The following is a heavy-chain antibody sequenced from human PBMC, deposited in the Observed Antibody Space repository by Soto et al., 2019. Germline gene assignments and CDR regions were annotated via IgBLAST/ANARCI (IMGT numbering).Heavy chain of an antibody. V-gene: IGHV4-31*03. J-gene: IGHJ4*02. Sequence: CTVSGGSITTGGYYWSWIRQLPGKGLEWIGHRYYSESTYYNPSLKSRVSISLDTSKNQFSLKLSFVTAADTAMYYCARTKCSGGSCYSWSLDYWGQGTPVTVSS. D-gene: IGHD2-15*01. CDR2: RYYSEST. CDR1: GGSITTGGYY. CDR3: ARTKCSGGSCYSWSLDY.